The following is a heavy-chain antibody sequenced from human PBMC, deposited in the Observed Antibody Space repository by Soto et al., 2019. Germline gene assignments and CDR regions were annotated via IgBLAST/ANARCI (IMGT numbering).Heavy chain of an antibody. D-gene: IGHD1-26*01. CDR2: ISYDGGNK. V-gene: IGHV3-30-3*01. CDR3: ARGQGSLSGDSGMDS. Sequence: QEQLVESGGGVVQPGRSLRLSCAASGFTFSSYAMPWVRQAPGKGLEWVAVISYDGGNKYYADSVNGRFTISRDNSENTLYLQMNSLRAEDTAVYYCARGQGSLSGDSGMDSWGQGTLVTVSS. CDR1: GFTFSSYA. J-gene: IGHJ4*02.